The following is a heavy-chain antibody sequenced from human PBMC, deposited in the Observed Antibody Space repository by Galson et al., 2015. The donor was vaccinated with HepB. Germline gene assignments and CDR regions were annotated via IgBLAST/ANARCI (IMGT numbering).Heavy chain of an antibody. CDR2: MSYDGSNK. J-gene: IGHJ5*02. V-gene: IGHV3-30*04. D-gene: IGHD3-10*01. Sequence: SLRLSCAASGFTFSSYAMHWVRQAPGKGLEWVAVMSYDGSNKYYADSVKGRFTISRDNSKNTLYLQMNSLRAEDTAVYYCARGAGFRELLGNWFDPWGQGTLVTVSS. CDR1: GFTFSSYA. CDR3: ARGAGFRELLGNWFDP.